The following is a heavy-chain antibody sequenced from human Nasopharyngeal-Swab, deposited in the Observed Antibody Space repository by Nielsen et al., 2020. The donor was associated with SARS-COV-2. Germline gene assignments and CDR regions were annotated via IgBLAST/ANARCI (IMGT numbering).Heavy chain of an antibody. CDR1: GYTLTELS. Sequence: ASVTVSCKVSGYTLTELSMYWVRQARGKGLEWMGGFDPEDGETIYAQKFQGRVTMTEDTSTDTAYMELSSLRSEDTAVYYCATAPSFGEFYPKNNWFDPWGQGTLVTVSS. CDR2: FDPEDGET. V-gene: IGHV1-24*01. D-gene: IGHD3-10*01. J-gene: IGHJ5*02. CDR3: ATAPSFGEFYPKNNWFDP.